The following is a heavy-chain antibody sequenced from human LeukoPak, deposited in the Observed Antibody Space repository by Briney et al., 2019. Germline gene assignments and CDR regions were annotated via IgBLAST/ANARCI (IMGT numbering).Heavy chain of an antibody. CDR2: ISSSGSTI. CDR1: GFTFSSYG. V-gene: IGHV3-48*04. J-gene: IGHJ6*02. D-gene: IGHD6-19*01. CDR3: ARDQRAAVAGTGSYYYYYGMDV. Sequence: GGSLRLSCAASGFTFSSYGMHWVRQAPGKGLEWVSYISSSGSTIYYADSVKGRFTISRDNAKNSLYLQMNSLRAEDTAVYYCARDQRAAVAGTGSYYYYYGMDVWGQGTTVTVSS.